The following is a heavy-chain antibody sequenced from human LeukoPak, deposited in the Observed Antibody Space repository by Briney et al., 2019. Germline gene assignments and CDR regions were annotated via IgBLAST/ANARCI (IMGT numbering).Heavy chain of an antibody. CDR3: ARDPSLTGTTFFIDY. CDR2: ISSSSSYI. J-gene: IGHJ4*02. D-gene: IGHD1-20*01. Sequence: GGSLSLSCAASGFTFSEYYMSWIRQAPGKGLEWVSSISSSSSYIYYADSVKGRFTISRDNAKNSLYLQMNSLRAEDTAVYYCARDPSLTGTTFFIDYWGQGTLVTVSS. CDR1: GFTFSEYY. V-gene: IGHV3-11*06.